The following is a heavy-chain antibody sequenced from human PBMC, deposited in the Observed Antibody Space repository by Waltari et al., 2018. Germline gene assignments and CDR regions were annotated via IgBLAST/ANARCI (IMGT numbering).Heavy chain of an antibody. J-gene: IGHJ4*02. CDR1: GGTFSSYA. V-gene: IGHV1-69*10. D-gene: IGHD5-18*01. Sequence: QVQLVQSGAEVKKPVSSVKVSCKASGGTFSSYAISWVRQAPGQGLEWMGGIIPILGIANYAQKFQGRVTITADKSTSTAYMELSSLRSEDTAVYYCARGGYSYGYGPYFDYWGQGTLVTVSS. CDR3: ARGGYSYGYGPYFDY. CDR2: IIPILGIA.